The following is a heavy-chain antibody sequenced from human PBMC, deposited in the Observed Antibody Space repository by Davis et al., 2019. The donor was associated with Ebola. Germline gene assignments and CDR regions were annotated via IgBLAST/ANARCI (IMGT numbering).Heavy chain of an antibody. J-gene: IGHJ4*02. CDR2: IYYSGST. D-gene: IGHD1-26*01. V-gene: IGHV4-39*01. CDR3: ATLGPDSWYSTPVSYFDY. CDR1: GGSISRKIYY. Sequence: MPSETLSLTCTVSGGSISRKIYYWGWIRQPPGKGLEWIGTIYYSGSTYYNPSLESRVTISIDTSKNQFSLRLSSVTAADTAVYYCATLGPDSWYSTPVSYFDYWGQGTLVTVSS.